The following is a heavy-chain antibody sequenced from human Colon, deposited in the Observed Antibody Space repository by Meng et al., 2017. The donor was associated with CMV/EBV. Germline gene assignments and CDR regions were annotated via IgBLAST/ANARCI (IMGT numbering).Heavy chain of an antibody. D-gene: IGHD6-19*01. CDR1: GFTFSSYA. J-gene: IGHJ4*02. CDR3: AKAPIWVAVAGVLDS. Sequence: GESPKISCAASGFTFSSYAMSWVRQAPGKGPEWVSSISASDFRTSYADSVRGRFTISRDNSKNTLYLQMDILRAEDTAVYYCAKAPIWVAVAGVLDSWGQGTLVTVSS. CDR2: ISASDFRT. V-gene: IGHV3-23*01.